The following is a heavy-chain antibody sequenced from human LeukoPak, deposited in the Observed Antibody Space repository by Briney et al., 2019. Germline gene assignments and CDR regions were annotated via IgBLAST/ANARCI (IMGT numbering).Heavy chain of an antibody. CDR1: GGSISNYY. CDR2: IFYSGST. Sequence: PSETLSLTCIVSGGSISNYYWGWIRQPPGKGLEWIGNIFYSGSTYYSPSLKSRVTISLDTSRNQFSLKLNSVTAADTAVYYCAKSNGYGLVDIWGQGTMVTVSS. D-gene: IGHD3-10*01. V-gene: IGHV4-39*07. CDR3: AKSNGYGLVDI. J-gene: IGHJ3*02.